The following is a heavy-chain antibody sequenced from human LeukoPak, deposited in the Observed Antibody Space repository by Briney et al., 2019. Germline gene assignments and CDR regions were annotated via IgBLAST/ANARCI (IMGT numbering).Heavy chain of an antibody. V-gene: IGHV3-15*01. CDR1: GFTFNAW. CDR3: TASSGGHTADYFEF. Sequence: GGSLRLSCAASGFTFNAWMSWVRQAPGKGLEWVGRIKSKSDGGTTDYAAPVKGRFTLSRDVSENTLYLQMNSLKTEDTAVYYCTASSGGHTADYFEFWGQGILVTVSS. J-gene: IGHJ4*02. D-gene: IGHD6-19*01. CDR2: IKSKSDGGTT.